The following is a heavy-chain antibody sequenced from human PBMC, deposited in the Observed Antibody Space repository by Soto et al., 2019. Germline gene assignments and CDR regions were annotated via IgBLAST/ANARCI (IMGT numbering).Heavy chain of an antibody. CDR2: ISAYNGNT. J-gene: IGHJ3*02. D-gene: IGHD6-19*01. Sequence: ASVKVSCKASGYTFTIYGTIWVRQAPGQGLEWMGWISAYNGNTNYAQKLQGRVTMTTDTSTSTAYMELRSLRSDDTAVYYCASTPSIAVAGDDAFDIWGQGTMVTVSS. CDR3: ASTPSIAVAGDDAFDI. V-gene: IGHV1-18*01. CDR1: GYTFTIYG.